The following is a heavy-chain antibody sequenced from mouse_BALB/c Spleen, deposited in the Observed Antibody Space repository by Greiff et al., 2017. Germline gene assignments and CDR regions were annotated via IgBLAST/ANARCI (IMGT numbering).Heavy chain of an antibody. V-gene: IGHV1-63*02. CDR2: IYPGGGYT. D-gene: IGHD2-4*01. CDR3: ARRGTMITTWYFDV. Sequence: QVQLKQSGAELVRPGTSVKISCKASGYTFTNYWLGWVKQRPGHGLEWIGDIYPGGGYTNYNEKFKGKATLTADTSSSTAYMQLSSLTSEDSAVYFCARRGTMITTWYFDVWGAGTTVTVSS. J-gene: IGHJ1*01. CDR1: GYTFTNYW.